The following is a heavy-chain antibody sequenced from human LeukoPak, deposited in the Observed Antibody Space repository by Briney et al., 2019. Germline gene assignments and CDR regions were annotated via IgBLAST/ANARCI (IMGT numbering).Heavy chain of an antibody. CDR1: GGSISSYY. CDR3: ARPGYSSGWYGDAFDI. V-gene: IGHV4-59*08. CDR2: IYYSGST. J-gene: IGHJ3*02. Sequence: SETLSLTCTVSGGSISSYYWSWIRQPPGKGLEWIGYIYYSGSTNYNPSLKSRVTISVDTSKNQFSLKLSSVTAADTAVYYCARPGYSSGWYGDAFDIWGQGTMVTVSS. D-gene: IGHD6-19*01.